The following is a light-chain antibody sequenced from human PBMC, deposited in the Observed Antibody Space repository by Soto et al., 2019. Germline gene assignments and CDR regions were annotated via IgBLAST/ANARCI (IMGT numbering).Light chain of an antibody. CDR1: QSIGTY. V-gene: IGKV3-11*01. CDR3: LQNNSYPVT. J-gene: IGKJ1*01. CDR2: DAS. Sequence: EIVLPQSPATLSLSPGERATLSCRASQSIGTYLAWYQQKPGQAPRLLIYDASTRATGIPARFSGSGSGTEFTLTISSLQPEDVATYYCLQNNSYPVTLGQGTKVDIK.